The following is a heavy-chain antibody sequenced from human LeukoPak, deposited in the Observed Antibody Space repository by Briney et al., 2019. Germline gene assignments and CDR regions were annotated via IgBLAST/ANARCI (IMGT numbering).Heavy chain of an antibody. CDR2: IYYSGST. Sequence: SETLSLTCTVSGGSISSSSYYWGWIRQPPGKGLEWIGSIYYSGSTYYNPSLKSRVTISVDTSKNQFSLKLSSVTAADTAVYYCARSGGYGLIDYWGQGTLVTVSS. V-gene: IGHV4-39*01. J-gene: IGHJ4*01. CDR1: GGSISSSSYY. CDR3: ARSGGYGLIDY. D-gene: IGHD6-25*01.